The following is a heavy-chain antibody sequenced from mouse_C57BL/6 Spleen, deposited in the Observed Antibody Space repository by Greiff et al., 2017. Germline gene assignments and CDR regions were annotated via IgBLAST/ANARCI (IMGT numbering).Heavy chain of an antibody. CDR3: ARSYSNYDFDY. CDR2: INPSSGYT. Sequence: QVQLQQSGAELAKPGASVKLSCKASGYTFTSYWMHWVKQRPGQGLEWIGYINPSSGYTKYNQKFKDKATFTADKSSSTAYMQLSSLTYEDAAVYYCARSYSNYDFDYWGQGTTLTVSS. V-gene: IGHV1-7*01. J-gene: IGHJ2*01. D-gene: IGHD2-5*01. CDR1: GYTFTSYW.